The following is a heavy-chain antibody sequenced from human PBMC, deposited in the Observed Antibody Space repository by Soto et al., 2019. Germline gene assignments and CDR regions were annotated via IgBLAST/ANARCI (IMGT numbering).Heavy chain of an antibody. Sequence: QVQLQESGPGLVKPSETLSLICTVSGGSISRGDYYWSWIRQPPGKGLEWVGYVFYSGSARYNPSLTSRVTISQDTAKNQFSLKVTSVIPADTAVYYCATDLGGSSGYDGFDIWGPGTMVTVSS. CDR1: GGSISRGDYY. V-gene: IGHV4-61*08. CDR2: VFYSGSA. D-gene: IGHD5-12*01. CDR3: ATDLGGSSGYDGFDI. J-gene: IGHJ3*02.